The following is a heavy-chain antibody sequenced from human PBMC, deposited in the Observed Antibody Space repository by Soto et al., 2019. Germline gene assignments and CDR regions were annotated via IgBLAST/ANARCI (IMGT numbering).Heavy chain of an antibody. Sequence: QEQLVRSGAEVKKPGSSVKVSCKASGGTFSTHAITWVRQAPGQGLEWMGGINPIFGTTNYAQKFQGRLTITADKSTTTAYMELSSLRSDDTAVYYCARSYSFGGVISPTFDYWGQGTLVTVSS. D-gene: IGHD3-16*02. J-gene: IGHJ4*02. V-gene: IGHV1-69*06. CDR3: ARSYSFGGVISPTFDY. CDR2: INPIFGTT. CDR1: GGTFSTHA.